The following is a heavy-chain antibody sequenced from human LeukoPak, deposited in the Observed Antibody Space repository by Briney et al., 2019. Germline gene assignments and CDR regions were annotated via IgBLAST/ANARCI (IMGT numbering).Heavy chain of an antibody. Sequence: SETLSLTCTVSGGSISSSSYYWGWIRQPPGKGLEWIGSIYYSGSTYYNPSLKSRVTISVDTSKNQFSLKLSSVTAADTAVYYCARDFIAAAGTHFEWFDPWGQGTLVTVSS. V-gene: IGHV4-39*07. J-gene: IGHJ5*02. D-gene: IGHD6-13*01. CDR1: GGSISSSSYY. CDR3: ARDFIAAAGTHFEWFDP. CDR2: IYYSGST.